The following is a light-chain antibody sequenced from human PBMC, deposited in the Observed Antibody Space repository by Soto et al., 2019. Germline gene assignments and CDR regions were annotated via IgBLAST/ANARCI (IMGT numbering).Light chain of an antibody. CDR1: SSDVGGYDY. CDR3: SSYTGGNPSYV. J-gene: IGLJ1*01. Sequence: QSLLTNPPSSSGSPGQSVTISCTGTSSDVGGYDYVSWYQQHPGKAPKLMIYEVTIRPSGVSDRFSGSKSGNTASLTVSGLQAEDEADYYCSSYTGGNPSYVFGTGTKV. V-gene: IGLV2-8*01. CDR2: EVT.